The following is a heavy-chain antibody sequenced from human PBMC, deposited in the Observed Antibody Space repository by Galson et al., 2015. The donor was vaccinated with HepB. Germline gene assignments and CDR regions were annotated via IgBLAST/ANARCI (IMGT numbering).Heavy chain of an antibody. D-gene: IGHD3-22*01. CDR1: GFTFSGYA. CDR2: ISYDGSNK. CDR3: ARVYYDSSGYCCGYFDY. V-gene: IGHV3-30-3*01. J-gene: IGHJ4*02. Sequence: SLRLSCAASGFTFSGYAMHWVRQAPGKGLEWVAVISYDGSNKYYADSVKGRFTISRDNSKNTLYLQMNSLRPEDTAEYYGARVYYDSSGYCCGYFDYWGQGTQVTVSS.